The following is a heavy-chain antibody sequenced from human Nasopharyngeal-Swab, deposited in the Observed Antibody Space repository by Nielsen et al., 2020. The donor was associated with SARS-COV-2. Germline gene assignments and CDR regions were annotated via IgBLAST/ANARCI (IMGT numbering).Heavy chain of an antibody. J-gene: IGHJ4*02. D-gene: IGHD5-24*01. V-gene: IGHV4-38-2*02. Sequence: RQAPGKGLEWIGSIYHSGSTYYNPSLKSRVTISVDTSKNQFSLKLSSGTAADTAVYYCARVVWLQSHYYFDYWGQGTLVTVSS. CDR2: IYHSGST. CDR3: ARVVWLQSHYYFDY.